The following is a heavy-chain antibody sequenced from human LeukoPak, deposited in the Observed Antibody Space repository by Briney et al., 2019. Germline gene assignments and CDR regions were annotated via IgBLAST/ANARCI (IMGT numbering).Heavy chain of an antibody. D-gene: IGHD1/OR15-1a*01. V-gene: IGHV3-21*01. CDR3: ALTSDYYYYGMDV. CDR1: GFTFSSYS. CDR2: ISSSSSYI. J-gene: IGHJ6*02. Sequence: GGSLSLSCAASGFTFSSYSMNWVRQAPGKGLEWVSSISSSSSYIYYADSVKGRFTISRDNAKNSLYLQMNSLRAEDTAVYYCALTSDYYYYGMDVWGQGTTVTVSS.